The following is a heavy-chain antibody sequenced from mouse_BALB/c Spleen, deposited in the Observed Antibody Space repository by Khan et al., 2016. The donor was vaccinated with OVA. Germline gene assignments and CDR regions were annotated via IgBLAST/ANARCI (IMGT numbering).Heavy chain of an antibody. J-gene: IGHJ3*01. CDR2: ISSGGDYT. CDR3: ADHVTWSFDY. CDR1: GFTFSSYS. Sequence: EVELVESGGDLVKPGGSLKLSCAASGFTFSSYSMSWVRQTPDKRLEWVASISSGGDYTYYPASVKGRFTISSATAKNTLYLQMRHLKSEDTAMYYCADHVTWSFDYWGQGTLVTVSS. V-gene: IGHV5-6*01. D-gene: IGHD2-1*01.